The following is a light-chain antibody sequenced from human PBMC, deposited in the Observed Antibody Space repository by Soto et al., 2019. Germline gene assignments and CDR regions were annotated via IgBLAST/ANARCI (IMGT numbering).Light chain of an antibody. CDR2: GNS. CDR1: SSKIGAGYD. CDR3: QSYDSSLSGWV. Sequence: QSVLTQPPSVSGVPGQRVTISCTGSSSKIGAGYDVHWYQQLPGKAPKLLIYGNSNRPSGVPDRFSGSKSGTSASLAITGLQAEDEADYYCQSYDSSLSGWVFGGGTKLTVL. V-gene: IGLV1-40*01. J-gene: IGLJ3*02.